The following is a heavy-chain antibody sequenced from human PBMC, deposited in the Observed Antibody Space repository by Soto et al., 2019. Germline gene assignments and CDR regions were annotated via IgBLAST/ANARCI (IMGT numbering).Heavy chain of an antibody. D-gene: IGHD3-22*01. V-gene: IGHV3-73*01. CDR3: AKDRVPNDSSGYYSILTDS. CDR1: GFAFSDSA. CDR2: VRGKRGNDGT. J-gene: IGHJ4*02. Sequence: GGSLRLSCAASGFAFSDSAMHWVRQASGKGLEWIGRVRGKRGNDGTAYAASVKGRFTISRDDSKTTLYLQMHSLRAEDTAVYYCAKDRVPNDSSGYYSILTDSWGQGTVVTVSS.